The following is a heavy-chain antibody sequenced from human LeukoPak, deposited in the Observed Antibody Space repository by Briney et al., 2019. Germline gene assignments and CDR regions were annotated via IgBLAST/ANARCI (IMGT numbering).Heavy chain of an antibody. J-gene: IGHJ6*03. V-gene: IGHV4-59*01. Sequence: SETLSLTCTVSGGSISSYYWSWIRQPPGKGLEWIGYIYYSGSTNYNPSLKSRVTISVDTSKNQFSLKLSSVTAADTAVYYCARVSTEVPAAQQAIYYYYYMGVWGKGTTVTISS. CDR3: ARVSTEVPAAQQAIYYYYYMGV. CDR2: IYYSGST. D-gene: IGHD2-2*01. CDR1: GGSISSYY.